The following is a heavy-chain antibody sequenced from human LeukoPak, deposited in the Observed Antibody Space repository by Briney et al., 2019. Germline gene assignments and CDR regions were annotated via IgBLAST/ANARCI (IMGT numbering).Heavy chain of an antibody. V-gene: IGHV3-30-3*01. CDR3: ASRMPRGVIDY. D-gene: IGHD3-10*01. J-gene: IGHJ4*02. CDR1: GFTFSGYA. Sequence: GGSLRLSCAASGFTFSGYAMHWVRQAPGKGLEWVAVISYDGSNKYYADSVKGRFTISRDNSKNTLYLQMNSLRAEDTAVYYCASRMPRGVIDYWGQGTLVTVSS. CDR2: ISYDGSNK.